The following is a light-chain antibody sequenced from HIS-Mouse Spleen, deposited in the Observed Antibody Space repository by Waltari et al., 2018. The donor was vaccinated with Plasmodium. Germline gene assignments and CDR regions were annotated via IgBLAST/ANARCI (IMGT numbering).Light chain of an antibody. CDR3: QQYKNWPPT. J-gene: IGKJ1*01. Sequence: EILMMQYPATLPVSPGESASLSCRASQIVSSNLAWSQQKPGQSPRLLIYGEATMSTVIPSRFGDSGSGTEFTLTISSMQSEDFAVYYCQQYKNWPPTFGQGTKVEIK. V-gene: IGKV3-15*01. CDR2: GEA. CDR1: QIVSSN.